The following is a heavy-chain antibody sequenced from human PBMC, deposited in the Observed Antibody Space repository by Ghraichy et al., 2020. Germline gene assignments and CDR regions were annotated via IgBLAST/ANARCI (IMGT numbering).Heavy chain of an antibody. CDR1: GFTFSSYW. Sequence: GGSLRLSCAASGFTFSSYWMSWVRQAPGRGLEWVANINLDGSDKYYVDSVKGRFTISRDNAKNSLYLQMNSLRVADTAVYYCARGGSGCLGDHWGQGTLVTVSS. CDR3: ARGGSGCLGDH. D-gene: IGHD1-26*01. V-gene: IGHV3-7*03. J-gene: IGHJ4*02. CDR2: INLDGSDK.